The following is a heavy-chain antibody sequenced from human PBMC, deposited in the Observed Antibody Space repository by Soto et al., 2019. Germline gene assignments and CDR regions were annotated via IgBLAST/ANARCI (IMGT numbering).Heavy chain of an antibody. D-gene: IGHD3-10*01. CDR1: GGSISSGGYS. V-gene: IGHV4-39*01. J-gene: IGHJ5*02. CDR3: ARLTMVRGVNVSWFDP. Sequence: SETLSLTCAVSGGSISSGGYSWSWIRQPPGKGLEWIGSIYYSGSTYYNPSLKSRVTISVDTSKNQFSLKLSSVTAADTAVYYCARLTMVRGVNVSWFDPWGQGTLVTVSS. CDR2: IYYSGST.